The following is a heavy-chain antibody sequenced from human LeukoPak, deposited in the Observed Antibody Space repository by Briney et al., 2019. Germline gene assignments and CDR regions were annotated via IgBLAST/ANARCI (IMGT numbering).Heavy chain of an antibody. CDR3: AKGRAYYQIMSPFDY. Sequence: GGSLRLSCAASGFTFNDYAMHWVRHAPGKGLEWVSGISWNSGSIGYADSVKGRFTISRDNAKNSLYLQMNSLRAEDTALYYCAKGRAYYQIMSPFDYWGQGTLVTVSS. V-gene: IGHV3-9*01. J-gene: IGHJ4*02. CDR2: ISWNSGSI. CDR1: GFTFNDYA. D-gene: IGHD3-22*01.